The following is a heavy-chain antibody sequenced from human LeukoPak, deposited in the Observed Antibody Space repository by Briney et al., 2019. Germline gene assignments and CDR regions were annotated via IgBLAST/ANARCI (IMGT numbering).Heavy chain of an antibody. J-gene: IGHJ4*02. Sequence: KSSETLSLTCTVSGGSISSSSYYWGWIRQPPGKGLEWIGEINHSGSTNYNPSLKSRVTISVDTSKNQFSLKLSSVTAADTAVYYCARGGYIWNWGQGTLVTVSS. V-gene: IGHV4-39*07. D-gene: IGHD6-13*01. CDR2: INHSGST. CDR1: GGSISSSSYY. CDR3: ARGGYIWN.